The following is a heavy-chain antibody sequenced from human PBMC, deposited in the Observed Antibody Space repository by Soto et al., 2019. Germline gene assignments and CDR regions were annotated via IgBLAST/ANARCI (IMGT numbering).Heavy chain of an antibody. D-gene: IGHD2-2*02. V-gene: IGHV1-18*01. CDR2: ISPYNGNT. Sequence: QVQLVQSGAEVKKPGASVKVSCKASGYTFTSYGISWVRQAPGQGLEWMGWISPYNGNTNYAQKLQGRVTMTTDTSTSTAYMELRSLRSDDTAVYYCARDLISGYCSSTSCYTYGWFDPWGQGTLVTVSS. CDR3: ARDLISGYCSSTSCYTYGWFDP. J-gene: IGHJ5*02. CDR1: GYTFTSYG.